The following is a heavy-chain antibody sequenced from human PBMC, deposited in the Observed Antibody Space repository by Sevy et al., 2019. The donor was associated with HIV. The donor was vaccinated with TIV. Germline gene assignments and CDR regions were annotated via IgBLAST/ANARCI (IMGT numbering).Heavy chain of an antibody. V-gene: IGHV3-64D*06. CDR1: GFTFSSYT. Sequence: GGSLRLSCSASGFTFSSYTMHWVRRAPVKGLEHVSDLSSNGGSTYYADSVKGRFTISRDNSKNTLYLQMSSLRAEDTAVYYCVKGRSGSYYAEYFQHWGQGTLVTVSS. CDR2: LSSNGGST. CDR3: VKGRSGSYYAEYFQH. D-gene: IGHD1-26*01. J-gene: IGHJ1*01.